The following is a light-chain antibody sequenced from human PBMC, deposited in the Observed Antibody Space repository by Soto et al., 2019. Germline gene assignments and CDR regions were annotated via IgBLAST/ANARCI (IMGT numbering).Light chain of an antibody. Sequence: QAVLTQPPSVSGAPGQRVTISCTGSSSNIGARYDVHWYQQLPGTAPKLLIYGNNNRPSGVPDRFSGSKSDTSASLAITGLQAEDEADYYCQSYDSSLDVVFGGGTKLTVL. J-gene: IGLJ2*01. V-gene: IGLV1-40*01. CDR3: QSYDSSLDVV. CDR1: SSNIGARYD. CDR2: GNN.